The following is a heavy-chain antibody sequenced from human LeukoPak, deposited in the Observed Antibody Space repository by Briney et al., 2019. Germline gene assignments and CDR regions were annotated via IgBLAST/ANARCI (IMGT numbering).Heavy chain of an antibody. D-gene: IGHD6-13*01. J-gene: IGHJ5*02. CDR1: GGSISSYY. V-gene: IGHV4-59*01. CDR3: ASGRYSGWYFWFDP. Sequence: PSETLSLTCTVSGGSISSYYWSWIRQPPGKGLEWIGYIYYSGSTNYNPSLKSRVTISVDTSKNQFSLELSSVTAADTAVYYCASGRYSGWYFWFDPWGQGTLVTVSS. CDR2: IYYSGST.